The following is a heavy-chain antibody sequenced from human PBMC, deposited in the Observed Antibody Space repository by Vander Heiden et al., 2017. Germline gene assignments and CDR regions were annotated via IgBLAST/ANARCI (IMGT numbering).Heavy chain of an antibody. J-gene: IGHJ4*02. Sequence: QVQLAESGGGVVQPGRSLRLSCAASGFTFSSCGMHWVGQAPGKGLEWVAVIWYDGSNKCYADSVKGRFTISRDNSKNTLYLQMKSLRAEETAVYYCARALTGRSSGGFYWGQGTLVTVSS. CDR1: GFTFSSCG. D-gene: IGHD3-22*01. V-gene: IGHV3-33*01. CDR2: IWYDGSNK. CDR3: ARALTGRSSGGFY.